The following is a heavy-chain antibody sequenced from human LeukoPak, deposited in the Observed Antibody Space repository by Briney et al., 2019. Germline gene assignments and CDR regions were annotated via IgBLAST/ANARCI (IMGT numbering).Heavy chain of an antibody. J-gene: IGHJ4*02. CDR3: ARGPTLDFDWLLYYFDY. D-gene: IGHD3-9*01. CDR1: GGSISSYY. V-gene: IGHV4-59*01. CDR2: IYYSGST. Sequence: PSETLSLTRTVSGGSISSYYWSWIRQPPGKGLEWIGYIYYSGSTNYNPSLKSRVTISVDTSKNQFSLKLSSVTAADTAVYYCARGPTLDFDWLLYYFDYRGRGTLVTVSS.